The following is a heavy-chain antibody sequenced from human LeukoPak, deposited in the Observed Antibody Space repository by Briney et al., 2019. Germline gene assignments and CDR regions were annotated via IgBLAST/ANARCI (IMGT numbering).Heavy chain of an antibody. D-gene: IGHD3-10*01. CDR3: ASGRGSGSFYGMDV. J-gene: IGHJ6*02. CDR1: GFTFSSYA. Sequence: GRSLRLSCAASGFTFSSYAMHWVRQAPGKGLDWVAVISYDGSNKYYADSVKGRFTISRDNAKNSLYLQMNSLRAEDTAVYYWASGRGSGSFYGMDVWGQGTTVTVSS. CDR2: ISYDGSNK. V-gene: IGHV3-30-3*01.